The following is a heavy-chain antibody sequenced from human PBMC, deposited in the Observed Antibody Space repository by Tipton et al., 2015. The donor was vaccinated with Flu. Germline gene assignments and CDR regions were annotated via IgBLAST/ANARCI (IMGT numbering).Heavy chain of an antibody. Sequence: TLSLTCTVSGGSISSSTYYWGWIRQSPGKGLGWIGSIFYSGDTYYNPSLKSRVTISVDTSKNQFSLRLTTVTAADTAVFYCARLGFSGSYFDYWGQGTLVTVSS. V-gene: IGHV4-39*01. CDR1: GGSISSSTYY. CDR3: ARLGFSGSYFDY. J-gene: IGHJ4*02. D-gene: IGHD1-26*01. CDR2: IFYSGDT.